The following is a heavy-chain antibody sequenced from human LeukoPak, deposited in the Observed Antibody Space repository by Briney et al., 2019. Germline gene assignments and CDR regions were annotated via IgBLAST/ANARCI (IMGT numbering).Heavy chain of an antibody. CDR1: GFTFSSYA. CDR2: ISYDGSNK. J-gene: IGHJ2*01. Sequence: SGGSLRLSCAASGFTFSSYAMHWVRQAPGKGLEWVAVISYDGSNKYYADSVKGRFTISRDNAKNSLYVQMNSLRGEDTAFYYCARAPRRYSSSWYFDLWGRGTLVTVSS. D-gene: IGHD6-13*01. CDR3: ARAPRRYSSSWYFDL. V-gene: IGHV3-30-3*01.